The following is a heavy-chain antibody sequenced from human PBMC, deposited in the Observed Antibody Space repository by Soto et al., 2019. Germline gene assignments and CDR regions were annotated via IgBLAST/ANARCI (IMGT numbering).Heavy chain of an antibody. CDR1: GGTFSSYA. CDR2: IIPIFGTA. V-gene: IGHV1-69*01. J-gene: IGHJ4*02. D-gene: IGHD3-22*01. Sequence: QVQLVQSGAEVKKPGSSVKVSCKASGGTFSSYAISWVRQAPGQGLEWMGGIIPIFGTANYAQKFQGRVTITADESTRTAYMALSSLRSEDTAVYCCAREGASGSHTGYWGRGTLVTVSS. CDR3: AREGASGSHTGY.